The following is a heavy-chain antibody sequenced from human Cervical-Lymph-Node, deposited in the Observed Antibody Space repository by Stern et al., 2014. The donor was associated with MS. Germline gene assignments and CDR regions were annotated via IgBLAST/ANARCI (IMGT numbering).Heavy chain of an antibody. J-gene: IGHJ4*02. CDR3: ARDYCSGGSCYSFDY. CDR2: INPSGGST. Sequence: HVQLVQSGAEVKKPGASVKVSCKASGYTFTSYYMHWVRQAPGQGLEWMGIINPSGGSTSYAQKFQGRVTMTRDTSTSTVYMELSSLRSEDTAVYYCARDYCSGGSCYSFDYWGQGTLVTVSS. D-gene: IGHD2-15*01. V-gene: IGHV1-46*01. CDR1: GYTFTSYY.